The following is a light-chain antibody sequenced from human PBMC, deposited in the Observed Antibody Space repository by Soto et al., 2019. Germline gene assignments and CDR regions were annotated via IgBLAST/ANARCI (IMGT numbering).Light chain of an antibody. Sequence: EIVLTQSPGTLSLSPGERATLSCRASQSLSSNYLAWYQQKPGQAPRLLLYDAASRATGIPDRFSGSGSGTEFTLPSSRLEPEDSAVYYCQQFGSSSYTFGGGTKLDIK. J-gene: IGKJ2*01. V-gene: IGKV3-20*01. CDR1: QSLSSNY. CDR3: QQFGSSSYT. CDR2: DAA.